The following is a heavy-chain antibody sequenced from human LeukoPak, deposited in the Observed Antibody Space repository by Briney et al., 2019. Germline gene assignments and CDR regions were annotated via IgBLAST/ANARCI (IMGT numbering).Heavy chain of an antibody. J-gene: IGHJ4*02. CDR2: ISGYNGKT. CDR1: GYTFTNYG. D-gene: IGHD6-13*01. CDR3: ARDTGIAVAGTGDFDY. Sequence: GASVKVSCKASGYTFTNYGISWVRQAPGQGLEWMGWISGYNGKTNYAQKLQGRVTMTTDTSTSTDYMELRSLRSDDTAVYYCARDTGIAVAGTGDFDYWGQGTLVTVSS. V-gene: IGHV1-18*01.